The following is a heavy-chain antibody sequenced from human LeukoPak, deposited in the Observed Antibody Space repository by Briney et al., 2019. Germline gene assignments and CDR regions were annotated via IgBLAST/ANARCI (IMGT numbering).Heavy chain of an antibody. J-gene: IGHJ4*02. V-gene: IGHV1-69*04. CDR2: IIPILGIA. Sequence: ASVKVSCKASGGTFSSYAISWVRQAPGQGLEWMGRIIPILGIANYAQKFQGRVTITADKSTSTAYMELSSLRSEDTAVYYCARDYYGDDDYFDYWGQGTLVTASS. CDR3: ARDYYGDDDYFDY. CDR1: GGTFSSYA. D-gene: IGHD4-17*01.